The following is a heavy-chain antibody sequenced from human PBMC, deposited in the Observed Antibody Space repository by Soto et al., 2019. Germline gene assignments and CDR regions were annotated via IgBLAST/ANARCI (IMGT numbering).Heavy chain of an antibody. CDR1: GVTFGSYG. J-gene: IGHJ4*02. CDR3: VFVPLGVAGPSGYY. Sequence: GGSLRLSCAASGVTFGSYGMHWFGQAPGKGLEWVAVISYDGSNKYYADSVKGRFTISRDNSKNTLYLQMNSLRAEDTAVYYCVFVPLGVAGPSGYYCGQGTLVTVSS. D-gene: IGHD6-19*01. CDR2: ISYDGSNK. V-gene: IGHV3-30*03.